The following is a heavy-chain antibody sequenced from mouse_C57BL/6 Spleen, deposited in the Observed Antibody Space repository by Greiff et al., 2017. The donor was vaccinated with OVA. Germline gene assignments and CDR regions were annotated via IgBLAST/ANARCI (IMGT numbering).Heavy chain of an antibody. CDR3: ASPGAMDY. CDR2: ISSGSSTI. Sequence: EVQVVESGGGLVKPGGPLKLSCAASGFTFSDYGMHWVRQAPEKGLEWVAYISSGSSTIYYADTVKGRFTISRDNAKNTLFLQMTSLRSEDTAMYYCASPGAMDYWGQGTSVTVSS. V-gene: IGHV5-17*01. J-gene: IGHJ4*01. CDR1: GFTFSDYG.